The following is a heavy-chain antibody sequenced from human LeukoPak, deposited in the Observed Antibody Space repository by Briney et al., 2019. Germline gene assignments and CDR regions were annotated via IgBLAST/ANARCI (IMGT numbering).Heavy chain of an antibody. Sequence: NPSETLSLTCAVYGGSFSDFCWNCVRQPPGKGLECIGEFNHSGRTNYNPSLKSRVTISVDTSKNQFSLKLSSVTAADTAVYYCARIIGGYHYSLDYWGQGTLVTVSS. J-gene: IGHJ4*02. CDR2: FNHSGRT. CDR1: GGSFSDFC. CDR3: ARIIGGYHYSLDY. V-gene: IGHV4-34*01. D-gene: IGHD3-22*01.